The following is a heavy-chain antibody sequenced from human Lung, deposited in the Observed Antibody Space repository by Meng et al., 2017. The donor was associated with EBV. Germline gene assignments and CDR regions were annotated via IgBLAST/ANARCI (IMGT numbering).Heavy chain of an antibody. V-gene: IGHV1-69*02. Sequence: QVQLVQSGAEVKKPGSSVKVSCKASGGTFSSYTISWVRQAPGQGLEWMGRIIPILGIANYAQKFQGRVTITADKSTSTAYMELSSLRSEDTAVYYCARALRYTTGWYFFDYWGQGTLVTVSS. D-gene: IGHD6-19*01. CDR3: ARALRYTTGWYFFDY. J-gene: IGHJ4*02. CDR1: GGTFSSYT. CDR2: IIPILGIA.